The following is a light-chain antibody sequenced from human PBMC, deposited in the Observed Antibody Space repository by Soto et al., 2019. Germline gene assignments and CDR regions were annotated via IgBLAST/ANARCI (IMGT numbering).Light chain of an antibody. CDR2: DVS. CDR3: SSYTSSSTLVV. V-gene: IGLV2-14*01. J-gene: IGLJ2*01. Sequence: QLVLTQPASVSGSPGQSITISCTGTSSDVGGYDYVSWYQQHPGKVPKLMIYDVSDRPSGVSTRFSGSKSGNTASLTISGLQAEDEADYYCSSYTSSSTLVVFGGGTKLTVL. CDR1: SSDVGGYDY.